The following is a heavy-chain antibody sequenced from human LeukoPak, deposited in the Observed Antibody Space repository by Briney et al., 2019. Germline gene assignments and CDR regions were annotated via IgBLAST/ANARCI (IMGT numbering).Heavy chain of an antibody. CDR1: GYTFTDYY. D-gene: IGHD2-8*01. CDR3: ARDHCTRIGCYEDYYYGMDV. V-gene: IGHV1-2*02. Sequence: GASVKVSCKASGYTFTDYYMHWVRQAPGQGLEWMGWVNPNSGGTEYAQKFQGRVTVTRDTSLSTAYMELSRLRSDDTAVYYCARDHCTRIGCYEDYYYGMDVWGQGTTVTVSS. J-gene: IGHJ6*02. CDR2: VNPNSGGT.